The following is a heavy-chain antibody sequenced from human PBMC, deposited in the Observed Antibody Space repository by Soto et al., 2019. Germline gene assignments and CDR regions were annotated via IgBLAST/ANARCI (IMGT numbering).Heavy chain of an antibody. CDR2: IDPSDSQT. CDR1: GYSFAVYW. CDR3: ARXIYDSDTGPNFQYHFDS. Sequence: GESLKISCKGSGYSFAVYWITWVRQKPGKGLEWMGRIDPSDSQTYYSPSFRGHVTISVTKSITTVFLQWSSLRASDTAMYYCARXIYDSDTGPNFQYHFDSWGQGTPVTVSS. V-gene: IGHV5-10-1*01. D-gene: IGHD3-22*01. J-gene: IGHJ4*02.